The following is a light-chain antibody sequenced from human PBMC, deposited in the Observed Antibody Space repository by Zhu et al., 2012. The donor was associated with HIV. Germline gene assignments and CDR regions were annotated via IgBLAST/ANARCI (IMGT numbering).Light chain of an antibody. Sequence: EIVMTQSPATLSVSPGERVTLFCRASQSVSSDLAWYQQKPGQAPRPLIYGASTRATGIPARFSGNGSGTEFTLTISSMQSEDFAIYYCQQYKKWPPITFGQGTRLEIK. CDR2: GAS. CDR3: QQYKKWPPIT. V-gene: IGKV3-15*01. J-gene: IGKJ5*01. CDR1: QSVSSD.